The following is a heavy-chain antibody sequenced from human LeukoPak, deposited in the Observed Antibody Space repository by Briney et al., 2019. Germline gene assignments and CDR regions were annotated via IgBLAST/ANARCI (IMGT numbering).Heavy chain of an antibody. J-gene: IGHJ3*02. CDR3: ARLRAWGSYRYAFDI. CDR1: GASISSSNYY. Sequence: SETLSLTCAVSGASISSSNYYWGWVRQSPGKGLEWIGNIYSSGNTYYNASLKSRVTMYIDTSKNQFSLKLSSVTAADTAVYYCARLRAWGSYRYAFDIWGQGTMVTVSS. D-gene: IGHD3-16*02. CDR2: IYSSGNT. V-gene: IGHV4-39*01.